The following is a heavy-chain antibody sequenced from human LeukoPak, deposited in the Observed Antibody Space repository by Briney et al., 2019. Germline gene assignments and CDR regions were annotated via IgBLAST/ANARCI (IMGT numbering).Heavy chain of an antibody. J-gene: IGHJ4*02. CDR1: GGTFSSYA. Sequence: ASVKVSCKASGGTFSSYAISWVRQAPGQGLERMGGIIPIFGTANYAQKFQGRVTITADESTSTAYMELSSLRSEDTAVYYCARANTSDSSGYYYGALDYWGQGTLVTVSS. CDR2: IIPIFGTA. CDR3: ARANTSDSSGYYYGALDY. V-gene: IGHV1-69*13. D-gene: IGHD3-22*01.